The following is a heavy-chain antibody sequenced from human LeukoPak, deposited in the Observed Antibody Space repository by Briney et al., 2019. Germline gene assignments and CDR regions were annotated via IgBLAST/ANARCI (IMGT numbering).Heavy chain of an antibody. Sequence: GGSLRLSCAASGFTFSSYATHWVRQAPGKGLEWVAVISYDGSNKYYADSVKGRFTISRDNSKNTLYLQMNSLRAEDTAVYYCARSDYDFWSGPNPPYYYGMDVWGQGTTVTVSS. CDR1: GFTFSSYA. CDR3: ARSDYDFWSGPNPPYYYGMDV. V-gene: IGHV3-30-3*01. CDR2: ISYDGSNK. J-gene: IGHJ6*02. D-gene: IGHD3-3*01.